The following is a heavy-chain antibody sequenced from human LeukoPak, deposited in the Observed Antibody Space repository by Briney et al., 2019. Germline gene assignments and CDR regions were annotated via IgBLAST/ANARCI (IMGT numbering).Heavy chain of an antibody. CDR2: IKQDGSEK. V-gene: IGHV3-7*01. J-gene: IGHJ4*02. D-gene: IGHD6-19*01. Sequence: GRSLRLSCAASGFTFSSYWMSWVRQAPGKGLEWVANIKQDGSEKYYVDSVKGRFTISRDNAKNSLYLQMNSLRAEDTAVYYCARDRAHSSGWYGFDYWGQGTLVTVSS. CDR1: GFTFSSYW. CDR3: ARDRAHSSGWYGFDY.